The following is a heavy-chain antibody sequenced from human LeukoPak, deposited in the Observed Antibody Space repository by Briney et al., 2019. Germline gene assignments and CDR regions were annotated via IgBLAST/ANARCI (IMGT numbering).Heavy chain of an antibody. CDR2: IYYSGST. CDR3: ARESLGIAAAVGYYYMDV. CDR1: GGSISSYY. Sequence: SETLSLTCTVSGGSISSYYWSWIRQPPGKGLEWIGYIYYSGSTNYNPSLKSRVTISVDTSKNQFSLKLSSVTAADTAVYYCARESLGIAAAVGYYYMDVWGKGTTVTVSS. V-gene: IGHV4-59*12. D-gene: IGHD6-13*01. J-gene: IGHJ6*03.